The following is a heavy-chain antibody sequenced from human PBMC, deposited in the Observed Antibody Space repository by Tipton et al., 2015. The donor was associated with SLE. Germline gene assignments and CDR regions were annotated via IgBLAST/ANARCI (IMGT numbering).Heavy chain of an antibody. CDR3: ARHRWNYGSDYNAFDI. CDR1: GGSISSGTYY. J-gene: IGHJ3*02. D-gene: IGHD3-10*01. V-gene: IGHV4-61*01. Sequence: TLSLTCTVSGGSISSGTYYWSWIRQPPGKGLEWIGYFYYSDTTTYNPSLKSRVTISVDTSRNQFSLNLRSVTSADTAVYFCARHRWNYGSDYNAFDIWGQGTMVTVSS. CDR2: FYYSDTT.